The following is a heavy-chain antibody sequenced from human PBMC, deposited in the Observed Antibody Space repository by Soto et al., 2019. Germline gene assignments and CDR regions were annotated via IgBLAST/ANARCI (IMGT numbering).Heavy chain of an antibody. V-gene: IGHV3-15*07. CDR1: VFTFSSYS. D-gene: IGHD1-1*01. Sequence: PGGSLRLSCAASVFTFSSYSMNWVRQAPGKGLEWVGRIKSKTDGGTTDYAAPVKGRFTISRDDSKNTLYLQMNSLKTEDTAVYYCTTDLTTFASRYYYYYYGMDVWGQGTTVTVSS. J-gene: IGHJ6*02. CDR2: IKSKTDGGTT. CDR3: TTDLTTFASRYYYYYYGMDV.